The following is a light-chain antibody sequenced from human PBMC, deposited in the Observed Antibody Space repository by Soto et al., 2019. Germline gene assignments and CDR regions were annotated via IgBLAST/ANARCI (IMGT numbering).Light chain of an antibody. J-gene: IGLJ2*01. CDR3: SSYTRNSTLV. CDR1: SSDVGGYNY. Sequence: QYALTQPASESGSPGQSITISCTGTSSDVGGYNYVSWYQQHPGKAPKLMIYEVSNRPSGVSNRFSGSKSGNTASLTISGLQAEDEADYYCSSYTRNSTLVFGGGTKLTVL. CDR2: EVS. V-gene: IGLV2-14*01.